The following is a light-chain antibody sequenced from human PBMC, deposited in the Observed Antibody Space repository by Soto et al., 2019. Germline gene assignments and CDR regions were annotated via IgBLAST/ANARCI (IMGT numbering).Light chain of an antibody. CDR1: QSVSSSY. CDR3: QQYGSSPIT. Sequence: EIVLTQSPGTLSLSPGERATLSCRASQSVSSSYLAWYQQKPGQAHXLLIYGASSRDTGIPDRFSGSGSGTDVTLTISRLEPEEFAVYYCQQYGSSPITFGQGTRLEL. J-gene: IGKJ5*01. CDR2: GAS. V-gene: IGKV3-20*01.